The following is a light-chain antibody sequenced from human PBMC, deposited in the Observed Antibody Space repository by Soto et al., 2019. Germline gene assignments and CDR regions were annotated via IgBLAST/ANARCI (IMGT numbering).Light chain of an antibody. CDR3: QQYGRTSWT. CDR2: GAS. J-gene: IGKJ1*01. CDR1: QSVSTNF. V-gene: IGKV3-20*01. Sequence: EIVLTQSPGTLSLSPGEGATLSCRASQSVSTNFFAWHQQKPGQAPRLLIYGASTRATGIPDRFSGSGSGTDFTLTISRLEPEDFAVYYCQQYGRTSWTLGQGTKVDIK.